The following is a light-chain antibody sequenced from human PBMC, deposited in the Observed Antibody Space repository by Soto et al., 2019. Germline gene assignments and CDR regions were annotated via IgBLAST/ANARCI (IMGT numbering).Light chain of an antibody. Sequence: QSVLTQPPSVSGAPGQRVTISCTGSSSNLGAGYDVHWYQLLPGTAPKLLIYGNRNRPSGVPDRFSGSKSGTSASLAITGLQAEDEADYYCQSYDNSLGVCYVFGTGTKVTFL. CDR3: QSYDNSLGVCYV. V-gene: IGLV1-40*01. J-gene: IGLJ1*01. CDR1: SSNLGAGYD. CDR2: GNR.